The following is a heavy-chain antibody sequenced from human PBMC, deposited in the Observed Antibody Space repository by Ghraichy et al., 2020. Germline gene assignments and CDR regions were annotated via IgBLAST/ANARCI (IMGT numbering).Heavy chain of an antibody. CDR1: GFTFSSYA. Sequence: GGSLRLSCAASGFTFSSYAMHWVRQAPGKGLEWVAVISYDGSNKYYADSVKGRFTISRDNSKNTLYLQMNSLRAEDTAVYYCARDRAKLELLAYFDYWGQGTLVTVSS. V-gene: IGHV3-30*04. CDR2: ISYDGSNK. D-gene: IGHD1-7*01. J-gene: IGHJ4*02. CDR3: ARDRAKLELLAYFDY.